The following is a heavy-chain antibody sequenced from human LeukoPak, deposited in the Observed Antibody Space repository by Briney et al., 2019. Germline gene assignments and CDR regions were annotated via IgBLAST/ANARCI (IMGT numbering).Heavy chain of an antibody. CDR3: ASSVVAASTYYYYGMDV. CDR1: GGSISSGGYS. CDR2: SYHSGST. D-gene: IGHD2-15*01. J-gene: IGHJ6*02. V-gene: IGHV4-30-2*01. Sequence: SQTLSLTCAVSGGSISSGGYSWSWIRQPPGKGLEWIGYSYHSGSTYYNPSLKSRVTISVDRSKNQFSLKLSSVTAADTAVYYCASSVVAASTYYYYGMDVWGQGTTVTVSS.